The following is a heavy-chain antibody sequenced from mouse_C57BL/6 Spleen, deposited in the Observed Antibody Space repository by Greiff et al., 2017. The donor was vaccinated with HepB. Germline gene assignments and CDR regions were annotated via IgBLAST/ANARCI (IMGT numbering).Heavy chain of an antibody. CDR1: GYTFTSYW. J-gene: IGHJ4*01. CDR2: IDPSDSYT. Sequence: QVQLQQPGAELVKPGASVKLSCKASGYTFTSYWMQWVKQRPGQGLEWIGEIDPSDSYTNYNQKFKGKATLTVDTSSSTAYMQLSSLTSEDSAVYYCARGLPQGVDYWGQGTSVTVSS. CDR3: ARGLPQGVDY. D-gene: IGHD3-1*01. V-gene: IGHV1-50*01.